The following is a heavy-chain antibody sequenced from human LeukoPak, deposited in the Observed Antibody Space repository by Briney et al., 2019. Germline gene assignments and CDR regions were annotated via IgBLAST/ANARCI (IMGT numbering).Heavy chain of an antibody. CDR2: IIPILGIA. D-gene: IGHD1-7*01. CDR1: GGTFSSYA. V-gene: IGHV1-69*04. J-gene: IGHJ5*02. CDR3: ARGSSRYNWNYKNWFDP. Sequence: SVKVSCKASGGTFSSYAISWVRQAPGQGLEWMGRIIPILGIANYAQKFQGRVTMTEDTSTDTAYMELSSLRSEDTAVYYCARGSSRYNWNYKNWFDPWGQGTLVTVSS.